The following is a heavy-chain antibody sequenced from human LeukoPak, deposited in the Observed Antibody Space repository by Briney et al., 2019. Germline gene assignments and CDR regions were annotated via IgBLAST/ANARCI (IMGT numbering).Heavy chain of an antibody. D-gene: IGHD2-2*01. CDR1: GFTFSSYG. Sequence: PGGSLRLSCAASGFTFSSYGMHWVRQAPGKGLEWVAVISYDGNNKYYADSVKGRFTISRDNSKNTLYLQMNSLRAEDTAVYYCAKVLSRYANDAFGIWGQGTMVTVSS. CDR2: ISYDGNNK. J-gene: IGHJ3*02. CDR3: AKVLSRYANDAFGI. V-gene: IGHV3-30*18.